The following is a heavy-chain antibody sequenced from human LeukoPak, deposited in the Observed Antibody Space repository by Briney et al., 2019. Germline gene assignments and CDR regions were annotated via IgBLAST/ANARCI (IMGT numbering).Heavy chain of an antibody. V-gene: IGHV3-74*01. D-gene: IGHD6-6*01. Sequence: GGSPRPSCAASGFTFSSYWMHWVRQAPGKGLVWVSRISSDGSSTSYAESVKGRFTISRDNAKNILYLQMNSLRAEDTALYYCARVAEYSTAGMRYWGQGTLVTVSS. CDR2: ISSDGSST. CDR3: ARVAEYSTAGMRY. CDR1: GFTFSSYW. J-gene: IGHJ4*02.